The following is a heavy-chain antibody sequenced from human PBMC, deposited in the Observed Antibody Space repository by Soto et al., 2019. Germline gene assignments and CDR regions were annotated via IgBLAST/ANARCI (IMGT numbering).Heavy chain of an antibody. CDR1: GGSFSGYY. CDR2: INHSGST. V-gene: IGHV4-34*01. D-gene: IGHD1-20*01. Sequence: SETLSLTCAVYGGSFSGYYWSWIRQPPGKGLEWIGEINHSGSTNYNPSLKSRVTISVDTSKNQFSLKLSSVTAADTAVYYCARWYRRNWFDPWGQGTLGTVSS. J-gene: IGHJ5*02. CDR3: ARWYRRNWFDP.